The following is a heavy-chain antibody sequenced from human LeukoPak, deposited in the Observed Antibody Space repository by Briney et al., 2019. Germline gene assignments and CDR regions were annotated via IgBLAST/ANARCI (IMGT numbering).Heavy chain of an antibody. D-gene: IGHD2-15*01. J-gene: IGHJ3*02. CDR2: IIPIFGTA. CDR1: GGTFSSYA. CDR3: ARERYCSGGSCYSGALDT. Sequence: SVKVSCKASGGTFSSYAISWVRQAPGQGLEWMGGIIPIFGTANYAQKFQGRVTITTDESTSTAYMELSSLRSEDTAVYYCARERYCSGGSCYSGALDTWGQGTMVTVSS. V-gene: IGHV1-69*05.